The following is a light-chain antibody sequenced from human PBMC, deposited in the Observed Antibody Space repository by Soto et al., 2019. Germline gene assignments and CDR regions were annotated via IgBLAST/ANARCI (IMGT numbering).Light chain of an antibody. CDR3: QKHNSAPPT. J-gene: IGKJ4*01. Sequence: DIQMTQSPSSLSASVGDRVTITCRASQGITNYLAWYQQKPGKAPKLLIYSASTKQSGVPSRFSGSGSGTEFTLTISSLQPEDVATYYCQKHNSAPPTLGAGTKVDIK. CDR1: QGITNY. CDR2: SAS. V-gene: IGKV1-27*01.